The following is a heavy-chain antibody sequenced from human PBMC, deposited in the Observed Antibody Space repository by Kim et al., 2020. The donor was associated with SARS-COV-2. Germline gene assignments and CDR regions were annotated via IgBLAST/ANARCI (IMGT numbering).Heavy chain of an antibody. D-gene: IGHD5-18*01. J-gene: IGHJ6*02. CDR3: ARAGALGYSYGYGYYYGMDV. Sequence: RVTISVDTSKNQFSLKLSSVTAADTAVYYCARAGALGYSYGYGYYYGMDVWGQGTTVTVSS. V-gene: IGHV4-34*01.